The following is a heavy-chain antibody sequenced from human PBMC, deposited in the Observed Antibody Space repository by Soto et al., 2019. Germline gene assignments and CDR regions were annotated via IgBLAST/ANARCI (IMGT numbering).Heavy chain of an antibody. J-gene: IGHJ6*03. CDR3: ARARGSISTYYYYYLDV. D-gene: IGHD6-6*01. V-gene: IGHV4-34*01. Sequence: QVQLQQWGAGLLKPSETLSLTCAVYGGSFSGYYWSWIRQPQGKGLEWIGEINHSGSTNYNPSLKSRVTISVDTSKNQFSLKLSSVTAADTAVYYCARARGSISTYYYYYLDVWGKGTTVTVSS. CDR1: GGSFSGYY. CDR2: INHSGST.